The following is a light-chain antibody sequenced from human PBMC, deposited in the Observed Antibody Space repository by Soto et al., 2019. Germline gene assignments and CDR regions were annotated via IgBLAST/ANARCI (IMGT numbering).Light chain of an antibody. CDR3: QQYGYSPLT. J-gene: IGKJ4*01. V-gene: IGKV3-20*01. CDR1: QSVRSSD. CDR2: DAS. Sequence: EIVLTQSPGTLSLSPGERATLSSRASQSVRSSDLAWYQQKVGQPPRLLIYDASNRANGVPPRFSGSGSGTTFTLTISRLEPEDVAVYYCQQYGYSPLTFGGGTMVEIK.